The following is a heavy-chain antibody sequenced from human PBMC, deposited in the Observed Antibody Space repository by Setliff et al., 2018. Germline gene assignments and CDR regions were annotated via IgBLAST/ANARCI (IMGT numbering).Heavy chain of an antibody. CDR3: ARLGFGQLFDY. D-gene: IGHD6-13*01. CDR1: GGFTVRSNY. J-gene: IGHJ4*02. CDR2: LYHGGRA. V-gene: IGHV3-53*01. Sequence: GSLRLSCAASGGFTVRSNYMAWVRQAPGRGLDWVSILYHGGRAFYADSVRGRFTISRDISQNTLYLQMYSLRVEDTAIYYCARLGFGQLFDYWGQGTQVTVSS.